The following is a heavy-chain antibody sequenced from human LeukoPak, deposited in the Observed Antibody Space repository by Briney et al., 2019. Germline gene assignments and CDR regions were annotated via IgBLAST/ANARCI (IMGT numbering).Heavy chain of an antibody. V-gene: IGHV4-30-4*08. J-gene: IGHJ4*02. CDR1: GGSISSSSYY. Sequence: SETLSLTCTVSGGSISSSSYYWGWIRQPPGKGLEWIGYIYYSGSTYYNPSLKSRVTISVNTSKNHFSLKLSSVTAADTAVYYCARSSLYRSSWYFDFWGQGTLVTVSS. CDR3: ARSSLYRSSWYFDF. CDR2: IYYSGST. D-gene: IGHD6-13*01.